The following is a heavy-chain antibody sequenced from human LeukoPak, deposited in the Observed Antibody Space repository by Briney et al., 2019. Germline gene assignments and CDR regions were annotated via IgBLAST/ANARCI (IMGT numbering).Heavy chain of an antibody. D-gene: IGHD1-7*01. CDR2: MNPNSGNT. CDR1: GYTFTSYD. Sequence: PRASVKVSCKASGYTFTSYDINWVRQATGQGLEWMGWMNPNSGNTVYAQKFQGRVTITRNISTSTAYMELSSPRSEDTAVYYCARGGWGWNYEFDPWGQGTLVSVSS. V-gene: IGHV1-8*03. CDR3: ARGGWGWNYEFDP. J-gene: IGHJ5*02.